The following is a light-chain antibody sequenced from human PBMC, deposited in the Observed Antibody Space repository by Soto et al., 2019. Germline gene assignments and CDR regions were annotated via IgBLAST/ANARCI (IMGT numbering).Light chain of an antibody. CDR1: QSVSSY. V-gene: IGKV3-11*01. CDR3: QQRSNWPAIT. CDR2: DAS. J-gene: IGKJ5*01. Sequence: EIVLTQSPATLSLSPGERATLSCRASQSVSSYLAWYQQKPGQAPRLLIYDASNRATGIPARFSGSGSGTDFTRTTSSIEPDDVAVYYCQQRSNWPAITFGQGTRLEIK.